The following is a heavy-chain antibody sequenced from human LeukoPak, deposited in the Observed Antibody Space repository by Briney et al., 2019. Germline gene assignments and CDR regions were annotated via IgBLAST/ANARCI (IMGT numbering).Heavy chain of an antibody. D-gene: IGHD2-15*01. CDR3: AKDAGSWELDY. CDR2: ISYDGSNK. Sequence: GGSLRLPCAASEFTFSSYGMHWVRQAPGKGLEWVADISYDGSNKYYADSVKGRFTISRDNSKNTLFLQMNSLRAEDTAVYYCAKDAGSWELDYWGQGTLVTVSS. J-gene: IGHJ4*02. V-gene: IGHV3-30*18. CDR1: EFTFSSYG.